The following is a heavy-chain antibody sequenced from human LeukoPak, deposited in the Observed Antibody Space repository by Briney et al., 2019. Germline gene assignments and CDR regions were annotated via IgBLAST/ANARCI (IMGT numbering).Heavy chain of an antibody. CDR3: ARRTYYDTLTGYKYWYFDL. J-gene: IGHJ2*01. D-gene: IGHD3-9*01. CDR2: INYSGSS. CDR1: GGSISTYY. V-gene: IGHV4-59*01. Sequence: TSETLSLTCTVSGGSISTYYWTWIRRPPGKGLEWIGYINYSGSSDYNPSLKSRVTMSVDTSKNQFSLKLNSVTAADTAVYYCARRTYYDTLTGYKYWYFDLWGRGTLVTVSS.